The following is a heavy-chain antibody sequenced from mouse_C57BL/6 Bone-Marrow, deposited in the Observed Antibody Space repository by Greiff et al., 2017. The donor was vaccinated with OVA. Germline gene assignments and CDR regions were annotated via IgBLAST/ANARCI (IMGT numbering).Heavy chain of an antibody. CDR1: GYTFTSYG. CDR2: IYPRSGNT. V-gene: IGHV1-81*01. J-gene: IGHJ1*03. Sequence: QVQLKESGAELARPGASVKLSCKASGYTFTSYGISWVKQSTGQGLEWIGEIYPRSGNTYYNEKFKGKATLTADKSSSTAYMELRSLTSEDSAVYFCARSGGSRNWYFDVWGTGTTVTVSS. CDR3: ARSGGSRNWYFDV. D-gene: IGHD1-1*01.